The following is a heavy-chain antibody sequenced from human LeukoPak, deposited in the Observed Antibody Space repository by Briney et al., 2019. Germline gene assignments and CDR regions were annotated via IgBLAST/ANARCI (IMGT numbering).Heavy chain of an antibody. CDR1: GFTFSSYC. CDR2: INSDGSIT. V-gene: IGHV3-74*01. J-gene: IGHJ3*02. CDR3: ARGTGYSVFDM. Sequence: PGGSLRLSCAASGFTFSSYCMHWVRHAPGKGLVWVSRINSDGSITSYADSVKGRFTISRDNAKNTLYLQTNSLRAEDTAVYYCARGTGYSVFDMWGQGTMVTVSS. D-gene: IGHD1-26*01.